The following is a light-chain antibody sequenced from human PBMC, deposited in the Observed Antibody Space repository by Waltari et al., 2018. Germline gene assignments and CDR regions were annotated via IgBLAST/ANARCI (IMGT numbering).Light chain of an antibody. Sequence: DIVMTQSPDSLAVSLGERATINCKSSQTLLYNSNNKNYLAWYQQKPGQPPQLLVYWASILYSGVPDRFSGSGSGTDFTLTISSQQAEDVAVYYCQQYYTTPYTFGQGTKLEIK. V-gene: IGKV4-1*01. CDR3: QQYYTTPYT. CDR2: WAS. J-gene: IGKJ2*01. CDR1: QTLLYNSNNKNY.